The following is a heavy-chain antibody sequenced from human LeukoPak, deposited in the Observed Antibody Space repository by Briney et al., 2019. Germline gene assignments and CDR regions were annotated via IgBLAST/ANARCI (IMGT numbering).Heavy chain of an antibody. Sequence: GGSLRLSCAVSGLIFSSYGMSWVRQAPGKGLEWVSAISGSGGSTYYADSVKGRFTISRDNSKNTLYLQMNSLRAEDTAVYYCAKDWYSSSWYGNWFDPWGQGTRVTVSS. V-gene: IGHV3-23*01. CDR1: GLIFSSYG. CDR2: ISGSGGST. D-gene: IGHD6-13*01. J-gene: IGHJ5*02. CDR3: AKDWYSSSWYGNWFDP.